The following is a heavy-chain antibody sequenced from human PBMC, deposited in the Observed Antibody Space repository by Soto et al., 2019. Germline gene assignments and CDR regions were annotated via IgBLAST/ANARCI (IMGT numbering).Heavy chain of an antibody. J-gene: IGHJ4*02. CDR3: ARVRGIAVAPFDY. V-gene: IGHV3-33*01. CDR1: GFTFSSYG. CDR2: IWYDGSNK. D-gene: IGHD6-19*01. Sequence: QVQLVESGGGVVQPGRSLRLSCAASGFTFSSYGMHWVRQAPGKGLEWVAVIWYDGSNKYYADSVKGRFTISRDNSKNTLYLQMNSLRAEDTAVYYCARVRGIAVAPFDYWGQGTLVTVSS.